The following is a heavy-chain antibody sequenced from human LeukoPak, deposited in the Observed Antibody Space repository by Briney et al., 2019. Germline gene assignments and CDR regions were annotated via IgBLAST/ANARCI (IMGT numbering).Heavy chain of an antibody. CDR3: VKDVRYYYDSRGYFDS. D-gene: IGHD3-22*01. CDR1: GFIFDDCA. V-gene: IGHV3-9*01. CDR2: ISWDSGSM. Sequence: GGSLRLSCAASGFIFDDCAMHWVRKAPGKGLEWVSGISWDSGSMDYADSVKGRFTISRESVKNSLFLQMNSLRVDDTAFYYCVKDVRYYYDSRGYFDSWGQGTLVTVSS. J-gene: IGHJ5*01.